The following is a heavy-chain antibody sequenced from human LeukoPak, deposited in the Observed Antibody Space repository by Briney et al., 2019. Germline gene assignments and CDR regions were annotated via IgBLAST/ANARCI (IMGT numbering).Heavy chain of an antibody. CDR3: ARRSYGSGLIDY. CDR1: GGSISSYY. D-gene: IGHD3-10*01. J-gene: IGHJ4*02. V-gene: IGHV4-4*07. Sequence: SETLSLTCTVSGGSISSYYWSWIRQPAGKGLEWIGRIHTSGSTNYNPSLKSRVTISVDTSKNQFSLKLSSVTAADTAVYYCARRSYGSGLIDYWGQGTLVTVSS. CDR2: IHTSGST.